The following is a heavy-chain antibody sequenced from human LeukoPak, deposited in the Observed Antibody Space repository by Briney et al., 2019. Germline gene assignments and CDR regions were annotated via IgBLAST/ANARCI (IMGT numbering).Heavy chain of an antibody. D-gene: IGHD6-13*01. J-gene: IGHJ4*02. CDR2: ISGRGASK. CDR3: AGGAASLDY. V-gene: IGHV3-23*01. CDR1: GLTFNNYA. Sequence: GGSLRLSCAVSGLTFNNYAMSWVRQAPGKGLEWVSGISGRGASKYYADSVKGRFTISRDNSKNTLYLQMNSLRAEDTAVYYCAGGAASLDYWGQGTLVTVSS.